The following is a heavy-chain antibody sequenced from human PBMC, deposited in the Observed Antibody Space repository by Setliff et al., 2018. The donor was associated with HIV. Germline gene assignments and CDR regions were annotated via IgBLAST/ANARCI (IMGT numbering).Heavy chain of an antibody. D-gene: IGHD3-10*01. Sequence: ASVKVSCKASGYTFNSYAMHWVRQAPGQRPEWMGWINTGNGNTRHSQKFHGRVTITRDTPASTAYMELSSLGSEDTAVYYCARSLGDPPYYYGSGSYDNSGYWGQGTPVTVSS. CDR1: GYTFNSYA. CDR3: ARSLGDPPYYYGSGSYDNSGY. V-gene: IGHV1-3*04. CDR2: INTGNGNT. J-gene: IGHJ4*02.